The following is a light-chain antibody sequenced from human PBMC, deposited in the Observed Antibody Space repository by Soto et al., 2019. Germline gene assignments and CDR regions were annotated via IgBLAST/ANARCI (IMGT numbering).Light chain of an antibody. CDR2: GAS. CDR3: QHYRSAPFT. CDR1: QRVSSNY. V-gene: IGKV3-20*01. Sequence: EIVLTQSPGTLSLSPGERATLSCRASQRVSSNYLAWYQQKPGQAPRLLMFGASSRATGIPDRFSGSGSGTDFTLTISRLEPEDFAVYYCQHYRSAPFTFGPGTKVDIK. J-gene: IGKJ3*01.